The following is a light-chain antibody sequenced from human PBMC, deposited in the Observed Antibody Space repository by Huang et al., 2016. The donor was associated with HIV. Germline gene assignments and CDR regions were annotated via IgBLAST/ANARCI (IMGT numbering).Light chain of an antibody. Sequence: DIQMTQSPSSLSASVGDRVTITCRASQGISNSLAWYQQKPGKAPKLLLHDTSRLQSGVPSRFNGSGSGADYTLTITSLQPEDFASYYCQQYYSTPTFGQGTKVEIK. CDR3: QQYYSTPT. CDR1: QGISNS. V-gene: IGKV1-NL1*01. CDR2: DTS. J-gene: IGKJ1*01.